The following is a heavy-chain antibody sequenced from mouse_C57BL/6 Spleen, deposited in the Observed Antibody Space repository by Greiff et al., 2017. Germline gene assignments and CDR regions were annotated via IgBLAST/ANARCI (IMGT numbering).Heavy chain of an antibody. V-gene: IGHV14-4*01. Sequence: DVKLVESGAELVRPGASVKLSCTASGFNIKDDYMHWVKQRPEQGLEWIGWIDPENGDTEYAPKFQGKATITADTSSKPAYLQLSRLTSEDTAVYYCTTMATNRVYARDDGGQGTSVTVSS. J-gene: IGHJ4*01. CDR3: TTMATNRVYARDD. CDR1: GFNIKDDY. CDR2: IDPENGDT. D-gene: IGHD2-13*01.